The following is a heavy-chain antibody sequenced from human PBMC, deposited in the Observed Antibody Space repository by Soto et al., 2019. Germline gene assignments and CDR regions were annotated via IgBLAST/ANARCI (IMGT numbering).Heavy chain of an antibody. Sequence: PSETLSLTCTVSGGSISSGDYYWSWIRQPPGKGLEWIGYIYYSGSTYYNPSLKSRVTISVDTSKNQFSLKLSSVTAADTAVYYCARVPLYCSGGSCYDGYKYYYYYYGMDVWGQGTTVTVSS. CDR1: GGSISSGDYY. CDR3: ARVPLYCSGGSCYDGYKYYYYYYGMDV. CDR2: IYYSGST. J-gene: IGHJ6*02. V-gene: IGHV4-30-4*01. D-gene: IGHD2-15*01.